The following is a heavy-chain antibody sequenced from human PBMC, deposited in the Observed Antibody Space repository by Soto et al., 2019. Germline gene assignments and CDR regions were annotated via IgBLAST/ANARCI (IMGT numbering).Heavy chain of an antibody. Sequence: ASVKVSCKASGYTFTSYDINWVRQATGQGLEWMGWMNPNSSNTGYAQKFQGRVTMTRNTSISTAYMELSSLRSEDTAVYYCARTHHGYCSGGSCYSGVFAFDIWGQGTMVTVSS. J-gene: IGHJ3*02. V-gene: IGHV1-8*01. D-gene: IGHD2-15*01. CDR2: MNPNSSNT. CDR1: GYTFTSYD. CDR3: ARTHHGYCSGGSCYSGVFAFDI.